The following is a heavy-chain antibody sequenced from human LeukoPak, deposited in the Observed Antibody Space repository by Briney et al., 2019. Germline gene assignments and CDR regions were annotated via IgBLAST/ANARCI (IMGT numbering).Heavy chain of an antibody. J-gene: IGHJ4*02. Sequence: SETLSLTCTVSGASVSSGTYFWSWIRQPPGKGLEWIGYISNSGSTNYNPSLKSRVTISADTSKNQFSLKLSSVTAADTAVYYCARDRHAYSGTDYWGQGTMVTHSS. V-gene: IGHV4-61*01. CDR1: GASVSSGTYF. CDR2: ISNSGST. D-gene: IGHD1-26*01. CDR3: ARDRHAYSGTDY.